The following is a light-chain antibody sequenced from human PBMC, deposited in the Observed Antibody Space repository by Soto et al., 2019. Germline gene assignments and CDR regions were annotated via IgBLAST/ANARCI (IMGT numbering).Light chain of an antibody. Sequence: EIVLTQSPGTLSLSPGERATLSCRASQSVSSSYLAWYQQKPGQAPRLLIYGASSRATGIPDRFSGSGSGTGFTLTISRLEPEDCAVYSCQQYGSSPRTFGQGTKVEIK. CDR1: QSVSSSY. V-gene: IGKV3-20*01. CDR3: QQYGSSPRT. J-gene: IGKJ1*01. CDR2: GAS.